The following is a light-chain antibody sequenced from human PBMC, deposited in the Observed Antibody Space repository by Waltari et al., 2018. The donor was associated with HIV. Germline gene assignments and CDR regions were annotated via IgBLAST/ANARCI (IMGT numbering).Light chain of an antibody. CDR1: VLPHKH. V-gene: IGLV3-25*03. Sequence: LTQPRPVSGSPGQSVTTPCTGEVLPHKHAYWYQQMPGQAPVLVIYKDSERPSGIPERFSASSSGTTVTLTISGVQAEDEADYYCQSAESTGIGVFGGGTKLTVL. CDR2: KDS. CDR3: QSAESTGIGV. J-gene: IGLJ3*02.